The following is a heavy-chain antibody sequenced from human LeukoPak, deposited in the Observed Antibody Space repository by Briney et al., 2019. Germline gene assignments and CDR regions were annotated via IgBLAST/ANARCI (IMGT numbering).Heavy chain of an antibody. CDR2: IYSGGGT. CDR1: GFTVSSNY. Sequence: GGSLRLSCAASGFTVSSNYMSWVRQAPGKGLEWVSVIYSGGGTYYADSVKGRFTISRDNSKNTLYLQMNSLRAEDTAVYYCARVRFMITFGGVIPNYFDYWGQGTLVTVSS. J-gene: IGHJ4*02. CDR3: ARVRFMITFGGVIPNYFDY. D-gene: IGHD3-16*02. V-gene: IGHV3-66*01.